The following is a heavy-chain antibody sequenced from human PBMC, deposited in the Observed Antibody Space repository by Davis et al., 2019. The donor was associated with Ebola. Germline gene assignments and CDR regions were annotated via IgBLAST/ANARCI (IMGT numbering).Heavy chain of an antibody. J-gene: IGHJ5*02. CDR3: ARGFHYYDTRRWFDP. Sequence: SGPTLVKPTQTLTLTCTFSGFSLSTSGMCVSWIRQPPGKGLEWIGYIYYSGSTNYNPSLKSRVTISVDTSKNQFSLKLSSLTAADTAVYYCARGFHYYDTRRWFDPWGQGTLVTVSS. CDR1: GFSLSTSGMC. V-gene: IGHV4-61*08. CDR2: IYYSGST. D-gene: IGHD3-22*01.